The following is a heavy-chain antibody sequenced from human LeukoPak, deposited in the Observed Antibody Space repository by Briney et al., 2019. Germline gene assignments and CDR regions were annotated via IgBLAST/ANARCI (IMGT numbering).Heavy chain of an antibody. CDR3: ARGTHSGSFYRS. CDR1: GYTFTGYY. V-gene: IGHV1-2*02. Sequence: ASVKVSCKASGYTFTGYYMHWVRQAPGQGLEWMGWINPNSGGTNYAQKFQGRVTMTRDMSTNTVYMELSSLRSEDTAVYYCARGTHSGSFYRSWGQGTLVTVSS. J-gene: IGHJ4*02. CDR2: INPNSGGT. D-gene: IGHD1-26*01.